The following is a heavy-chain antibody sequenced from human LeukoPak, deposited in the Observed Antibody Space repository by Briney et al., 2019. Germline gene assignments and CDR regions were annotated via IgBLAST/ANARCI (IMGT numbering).Heavy chain of an antibody. CDR2: IIPIFGTA. J-gene: IGHJ5*02. Sequence: SVKVSCKASGGTFSSYAISWVRQAPGQGLEWMGGIIPIFGTANYAQKFQGRVTITADESTSTVYMELSSLRSEDTAVYYCAGGALPISVAGTNWFDRWGQGTLVTVSS. V-gene: IGHV1-69*13. CDR1: GGTFSSYA. CDR3: AGGALPISVAGTNWFDR. D-gene: IGHD6-19*01.